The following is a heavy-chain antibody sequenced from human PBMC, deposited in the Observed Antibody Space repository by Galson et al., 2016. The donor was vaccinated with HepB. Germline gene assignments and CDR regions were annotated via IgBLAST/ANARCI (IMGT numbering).Heavy chain of an antibody. V-gene: IGHV3-7*01. J-gene: IGHJ4*02. CDR2: INQDGSVK. CDR3: SIRLDF. Sequence: SLRLSCAVSGFTFSSDWMDWVRQAPGKGLEWVANINQDGSVKHYVDSVKSRFTVSRDNSKNSLYLQMNSLRAEDTAVYYCSIRLDFWGQGTLVTVSS. D-gene: IGHD5-24*01. CDR1: GFTFSSDW.